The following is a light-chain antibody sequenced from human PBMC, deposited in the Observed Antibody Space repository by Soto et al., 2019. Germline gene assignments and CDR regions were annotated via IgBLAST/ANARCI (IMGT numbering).Light chain of an antibody. CDR2: DAF. CDR3: QQYYGSPIT. Sequence: EIVLTQSPGTLSLSPGERATLSCRASQSVGNSLAWYQQKPGLAPTLLISDAFIRASGVPDRFTGGGSGTDFTLTIHRLEPEDFALYYCQQYYGSPITFGQGTRLEIK. J-gene: IGKJ5*01. CDR1: QSVGNS. V-gene: IGKV3-20*01.